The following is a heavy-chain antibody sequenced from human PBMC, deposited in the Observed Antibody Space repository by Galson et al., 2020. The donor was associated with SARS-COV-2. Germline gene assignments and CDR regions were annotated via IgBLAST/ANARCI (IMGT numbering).Heavy chain of an antibody. CDR2: IYYSGST. V-gene: IGHV4-59*01. J-gene: IGHJ4*02. CDR1: GGSISDYY. Sequence: SETLSLTCTVSGGSISDYYWSWIRQPPGKGLEWIGSIYYSGSTNYNPSLKSRVTISVDTSKNQFSLKLRSVTAADTAVYYCARHYASGRPAFDSWGQGTLVTVSS. CDR3: ARHYASGRPAFDS. D-gene: IGHD3-10*01.